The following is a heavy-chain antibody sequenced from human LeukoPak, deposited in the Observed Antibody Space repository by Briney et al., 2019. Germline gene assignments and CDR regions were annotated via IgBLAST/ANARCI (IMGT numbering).Heavy chain of an antibody. CDR3: ARRKVALDV. J-gene: IGHJ6*02. CDR2: IYYSGST. D-gene: IGHD5-12*01. CDR1: GGSISSYY. V-gene: IGHV4-59*08. Sequence: SETLSLTCTVSGGSISSYYWSWIRQPPGKGLEWIGYIYYSGSTNYNPSLKSRVTISVDTSKNQFSPKLSSVTAADTAVYYCARRKVALDVWGQGTTVTVSS.